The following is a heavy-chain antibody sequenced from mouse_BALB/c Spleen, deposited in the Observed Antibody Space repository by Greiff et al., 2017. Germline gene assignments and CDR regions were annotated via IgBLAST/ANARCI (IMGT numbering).Heavy chain of an antibody. V-gene: IGHV5-6*02. CDR2: ISSGGSYT. Sequence: DVKLVESGGDLVKPGGSLKLSCAASGFTFSSYGMSWVRQTPDKRLEWVATISSGGSYTYYPDSVKGRFTISRDNAKNTLCLQMSSLKSEDTAMYYCARGGNDYERWDFDVWGAGTTVTVSS. J-gene: IGHJ1*01. D-gene: IGHD2-4*01. CDR3: ARGGNDYERWDFDV. CDR1: GFTFSSYG.